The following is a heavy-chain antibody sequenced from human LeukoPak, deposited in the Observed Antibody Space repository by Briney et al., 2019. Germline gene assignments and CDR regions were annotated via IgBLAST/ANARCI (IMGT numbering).Heavy chain of an antibody. CDR3: ARTMGISSGFRYFDY. Sequence: GGSLRLSCAASGFTFSSYSMNWVRQAPGKGLEWVSSISSSNSYMYYANSVKGRFTIHRDNAKNSLYLQMNSLRAEDTAVYSCARTMGISSGFRYFDYWGQGTLVTVSS. V-gene: IGHV3-21*01. CDR1: GFTFSSYS. D-gene: IGHD6-19*01. CDR2: ISSSNSYM. J-gene: IGHJ4*02.